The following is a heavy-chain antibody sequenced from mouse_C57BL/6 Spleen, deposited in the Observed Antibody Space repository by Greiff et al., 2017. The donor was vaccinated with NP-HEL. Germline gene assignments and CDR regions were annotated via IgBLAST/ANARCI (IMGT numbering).Heavy chain of an antibody. D-gene: IGHD1-1*01. CDR3: ARPYYGSSGFAY. J-gene: IGHJ3*01. CDR2: IDPSDSYT. Sequence: VQLQQPGAELVRPGTSVKLSCKASGYTFTSYWLHWVKQRPGQGLEWIGVIDPSDSYTNYNQKFKGKATLTVDTSSSTAYMQLSSLTSEDSAVYYCARPYYGSSGFAYWGQGTLVTVSA. CDR1: GYTFTSYW. V-gene: IGHV1-59*01.